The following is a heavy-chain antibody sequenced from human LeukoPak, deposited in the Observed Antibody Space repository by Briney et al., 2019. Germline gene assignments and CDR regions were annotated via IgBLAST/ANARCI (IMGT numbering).Heavy chain of an antibody. Sequence: SETLSLTCTVSGGSVSSGSYYWGWIRQPPGKGLEWIGYIYYSVSTNYNPSLKSRVTISVDTSKNQFSLKLSSVTAADTAVYYCARVQGGNSGNYFDYWGQGTLVTVSS. J-gene: IGHJ4*02. D-gene: IGHD4-23*01. V-gene: IGHV4-61*01. CDR3: ARVQGGNSGNYFDY. CDR1: GGSVSSGSYY. CDR2: IYYSVST.